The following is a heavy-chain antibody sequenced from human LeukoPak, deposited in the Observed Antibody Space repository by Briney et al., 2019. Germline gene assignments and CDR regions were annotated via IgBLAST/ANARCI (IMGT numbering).Heavy chain of an antibody. CDR1: GGSISSGDYY. J-gene: IGHJ5*02. CDR2: IYYSGST. Sequence: SETLSLTCTVSGGSISSGDYYWSWIRQPPGKGLEWIGYIYYSGSTYYNPSLKSRVTISVDTSKNQFSLKLSSVTAADTAVYYCARSRGGSRIAVAHRWFDPWGQGTLVTVSS. D-gene: IGHD6-19*01. V-gene: IGHV4-30-4*01. CDR3: ARSRGGSRIAVAHRWFDP.